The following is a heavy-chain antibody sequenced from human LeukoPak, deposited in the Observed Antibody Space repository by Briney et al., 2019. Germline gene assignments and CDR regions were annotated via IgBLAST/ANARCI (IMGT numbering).Heavy chain of an antibody. D-gene: IGHD5-24*01. CDR3: ARAEMATKVGTNWFDP. V-gene: IGHV4-39*07. Sequence: SETLSLTCTVSGGSISSSSYYWGWIRQPPGKGLEWIGSIYYSGSTYYNPSPKSRVTISVDTSKNQFSLKLSSVTAADTAVYYCARAEMATKVGTNWFDPWGQGTLVTVSS. J-gene: IGHJ5*02. CDR1: GGSISSSSYY. CDR2: IYYSGST.